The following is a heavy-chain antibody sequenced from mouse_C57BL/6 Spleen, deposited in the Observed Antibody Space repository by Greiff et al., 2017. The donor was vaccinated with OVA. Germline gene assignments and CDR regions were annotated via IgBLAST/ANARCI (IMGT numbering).Heavy chain of an antibody. D-gene: IGHD2-4*01. CDR1: GFSLTSYG. CDR2: IWSGGST. CDR3: ARIYYDYDEGPWFAY. Sequence: VHLVESGPGLVQPSQSLSITCTVSGFSLTSYGVHWVRQSPGKGLEWLGVIWSGGSTDYNAAFISRLSISKDNSKSQVFFKMNSLQADDTAIYYCARIYYDYDEGPWFAYWGQGTLVTVSA. V-gene: IGHV2-2*01. J-gene: IGHJ3*01.